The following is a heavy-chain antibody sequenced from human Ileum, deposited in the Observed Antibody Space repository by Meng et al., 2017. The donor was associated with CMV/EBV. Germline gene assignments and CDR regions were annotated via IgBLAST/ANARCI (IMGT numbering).Heavy chain of an antibody. D-gene: IGHD3-10*01. CDR1: GGSFGGNY. CDR2: INHSGNT. CDR3: ARCYYGSGSCTPFDF. V-gene: IGHV4-34*01. J-gene: IGHJ4*02. Sequence: VSGGSFGGNYWSWIRQPPGKGLEWIGEINHSGNTNYNPSLKSRVTISVDTSKNQFSLKLSSVTAADTAVYYCARCYYGSGSCTPFDFWGQGTLVTVSS.